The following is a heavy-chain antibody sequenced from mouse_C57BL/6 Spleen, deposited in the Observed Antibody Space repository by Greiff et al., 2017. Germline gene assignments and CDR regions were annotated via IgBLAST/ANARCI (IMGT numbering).Heavy chain of an antibody. CDR3: ARKRDYYGSRYWYFDV. V-gene: IGHV1-18*01. CDR1: GYTFTDYN. D-gene: IGHD1-1*01. J-gene: IGHJ1*03. Sequence: VQLKQSGPELVKPGASVKIPCKASGYTFTDYNMDWVKQSHGKSLEWIGDINPNNGGTIYNQKFKGKATLTVDKSSSTAYMELRSLTSEDTAVYYCARKRDYYGSRYWYFDVWGTGTTVTVSS. CDR2: INPNNGGT.